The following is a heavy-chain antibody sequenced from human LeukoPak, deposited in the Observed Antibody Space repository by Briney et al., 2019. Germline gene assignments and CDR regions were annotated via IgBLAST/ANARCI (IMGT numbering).Heavy chain of an antibody. V-gene: IGHV3-23*01. J-gene: IGHJ4*01. CDR1: GFTFSNNA. CDR3: AKHLSGTYSFDY. Sequence: GGSLRLSCTASGFTFSNNAMSWVRQAPGKGLEWVSAFAGGSGSTTYYSDSVKGRFTISKDKSRNTLYLQMNSLTAEDTALYYCAKHLSGTYSFDYWGHGTLVTVSS. CDR2: FAGGSGSTT. D-gene: IGHD1-26*01.